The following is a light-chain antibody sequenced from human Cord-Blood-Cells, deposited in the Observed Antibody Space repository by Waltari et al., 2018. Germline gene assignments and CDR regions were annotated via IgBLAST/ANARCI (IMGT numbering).Light chain of an antibody. Sequence: QSALSQPAPVSGSPGQSLPISCTGPSRAVGGYNYVPCYQQHPGKAPKLMIYDVSKRPSGVSNRFSGSKSGNTASLTISGLQAEDEADYYCSSYTSSSTYWVFGGGTKLTVL. CDR3: SSYTSSSTYWV. CDR2: DVS. CDR1: SRAVGGYNY. V-gene: IGLV2-14*01. J-gene: IGLJ3*02.